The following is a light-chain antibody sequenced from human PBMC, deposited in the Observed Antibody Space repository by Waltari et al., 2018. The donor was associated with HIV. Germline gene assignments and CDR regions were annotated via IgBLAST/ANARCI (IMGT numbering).Light chain of an antibody. Sequence: DIVVIQSPNSLTLPLGERATVHCQSSRSLLLPGYNPPYLAWYQQKAGQPPQLLVYWASFRESGVSARFVGAGSGTDFTLTINAVQADDASTYFCQQYLQTPYLFGQGTKL. J-gene: IGKJ2*01. CDR1: RSLLLPGYNPPY. V-gene: IGKV4-1*01. CDR3: QQYLQTPYL. CDR2: WAS.